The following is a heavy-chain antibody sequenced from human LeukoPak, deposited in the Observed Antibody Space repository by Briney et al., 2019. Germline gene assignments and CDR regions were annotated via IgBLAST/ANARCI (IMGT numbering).Heavy chain of an antibody. J-gene: IGHJ3*02. CDR1: GFTFSSYA. V-gene: IGHV3-30-3*01. D-gene: IGHD3-3*01. CDR2: ISYDGSNK. Sequence: GGSLRLSCAASGFTFSSYAMHWVRQAPGKGLEWVAVISYDGSNKYYADSVKGRFTISRDNSKNTLYLQMNSLRAEDTAVYYCARVSYSDFWSGYYGNAFDIWGQGTMVTVSS. CDR3: ARVSYSDFWSGYYGNAFDI.